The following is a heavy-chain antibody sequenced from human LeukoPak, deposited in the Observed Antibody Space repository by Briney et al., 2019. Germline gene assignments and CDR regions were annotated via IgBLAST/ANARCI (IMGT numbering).Heavy chain of an antibody. CDR1: GGSFSGYY. V-gene: IGHV4-34*01. D-gene: IGHD7-27*01. J-gene: IGHJ4*02. CDR3: ARGNWASFDY. CDR2: INHSGST. Sequence: PSETLSLTCAVYGGSFSGYYWSWIRQPPGKGLEWIGEINHSGSTNYNPSLKSRVTISVDTSKNQFSLKLSSVTAADTAVNYCARGNWASFDYWGQGTLVTVSS.